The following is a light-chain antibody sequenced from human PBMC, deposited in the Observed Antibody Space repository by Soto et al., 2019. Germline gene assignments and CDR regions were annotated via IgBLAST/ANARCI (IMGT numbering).Light chain of an antibody. J-gene: IGLJ2*01. CDR1: SSDVGDYNY. CDR3: SSYTTSNTL. V-gene: IGLV2-14*03. CDR2: DVS. Sequence: QSALTQPASVSGSPGQSITISCTATSSDVGDYNYVSWYQQHPGKAPKLMIYDVSHRPSGVSNRFSGSKSGNTASLTISGLQAEDEAGYYCSSYTTSNTLFGGGTKLTVL.